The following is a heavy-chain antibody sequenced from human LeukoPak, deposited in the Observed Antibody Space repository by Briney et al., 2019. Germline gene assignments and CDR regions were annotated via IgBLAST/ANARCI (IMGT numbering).Heavy chain of an antibody. Sequence: GGSLRLSCATSGFTLTAHVMMWVRQAPGKGLEWISAISGGTMFYADSVRGRFSISRDNSKNIVYLQMNSLRAEDTAIYYCARGNEKGYWGQGTLVVVSS. V-gene: IGHV3-23*01. J-gene: IGHJ4*02. CDR3: ARGNEKGY. CDR2: ISGGTM. CDR1: GFTLTAHV.